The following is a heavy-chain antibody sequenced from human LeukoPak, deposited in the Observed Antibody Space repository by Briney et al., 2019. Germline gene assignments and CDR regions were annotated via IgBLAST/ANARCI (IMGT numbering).Heavy chain of an antibody. D-gene: IGHD3-10*01. CDR1: GYTFTSYG. J-gene: IGHJ5*02. CDR2: ISAYNGNT. V-gene: IGHV1-18*01. CDR3: ARGRMVRGVYNWFDP. Sequence: ASVKVSCKASGYTFTSYGISWVRQAPGQGLEWMGWISAYNGNTNYAQKLQGRVTMTTDTSTSTAYMELSSLRSEDTAVYYCARGRMVRGVYNWFDPWGQGTLVTVSS.